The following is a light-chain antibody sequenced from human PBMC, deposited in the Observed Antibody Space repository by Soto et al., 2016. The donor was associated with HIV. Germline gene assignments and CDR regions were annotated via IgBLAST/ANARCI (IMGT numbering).Light chain of an antibody. CDR1: TLPKQY. J-gene: IGLJ2*01. V-gene: IGLV3-25*03. CDR3: QAWDSNIVL. CDR2: KDS. Sequence: SYELTQPPSVSVSPGQTASITCSGDTLPKQYAYWYQQKPGQAPVLVIYKDSERPSGIPERFSGSSSGTTVTLTISGVQAEDEADYYCQAWDSNIVLFGGGTRLTVL.